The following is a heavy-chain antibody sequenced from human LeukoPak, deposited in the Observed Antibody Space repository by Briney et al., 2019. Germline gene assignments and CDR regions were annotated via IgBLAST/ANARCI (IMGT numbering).Heavy chain of an antibody. D-gene: IGHD5-18*01. J-gene: IGHJ4*02. CDR2: INPDGTGT. V-gene: IGHV3-74*01. CDR3: ARESAALGRSFGY. CDR1: GCIFSSYW. Sequence: GGSLRLSCAAPGCIFSSYWMHWVRQAPGKGLVWVSRINPDGTGTTYADSVKGRSTISTDDAKYTVYLQLNSLRAADTAVYYCARESAALGRSFGYWGQGTLVTVSS.